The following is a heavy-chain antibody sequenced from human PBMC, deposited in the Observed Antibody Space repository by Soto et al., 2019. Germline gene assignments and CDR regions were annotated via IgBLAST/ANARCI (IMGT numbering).Heavy chain of an antibody. CDR1: GGSISSYY. CDR2: IYTSGST. D-gene: IGHD3-22*01. V-gene: IGHV4-4*07. J-gene: IGHJ2*01. CDR3: ARDYYDSSAYPGWYFDL. Sequence: SETLSLTCTVSGGSISSYYWSWIRQPAGKGLEWIGRIYTSGSTNYNPSLKSRVTMSVDTSKNQFSLKLSSVTAADTAVYYCARDYYDSSAYPGWYFDLWGRGTLVTSPQ.